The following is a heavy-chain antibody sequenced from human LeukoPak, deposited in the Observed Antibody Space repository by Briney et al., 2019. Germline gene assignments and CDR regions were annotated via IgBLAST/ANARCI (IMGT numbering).Heavy chain of an antibody. J-gene: IGHJ4*02. V-gene: IGHV3-33*01. Sequence: GRSLRLSCAASGFTFSSYGMHWVRQAPGKGLEWVAVIWYDGSNTYYADSVKGRFTISRDNSKNTLYLQMHSLRAEDTAVYYCAREGYYDSSLNWGQGTLVTVSS. D-gene: IGHD3-22*01. CDR1: GFTFSSYG. CDR3: AREGYYDSSLN. CDR2: IWYDGSNT.